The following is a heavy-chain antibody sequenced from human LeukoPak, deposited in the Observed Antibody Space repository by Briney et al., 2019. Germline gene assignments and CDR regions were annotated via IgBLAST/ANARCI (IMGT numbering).Heavy chain of an antibody. Sequence: SETLSLTCTVSGGSISSYYWSWIRQPAGKGLEWIGRIYTSGSTNYNPSLNNRVTMSVETSNNHFSLNLSSVTAADTAVYYCARDNSSGWYEGPFDYWGQGTLVTVSS. CDR3: ARDNSSGWYEGPFDY. D-gene: IGHD6-19*01. CDR1: GGSISSYY. J-gene: IGHJ4*02. V-gene: IGHV4-4*07. CDR2: IYTSGST.